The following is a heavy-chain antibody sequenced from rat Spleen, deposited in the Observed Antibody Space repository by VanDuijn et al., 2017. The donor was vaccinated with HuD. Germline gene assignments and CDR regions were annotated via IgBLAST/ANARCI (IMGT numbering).Heavy chain of an antibody. D-gene: IGHD2-5*01. CDR1: GFSFSDYA. CDR2: ITNAAGKV. V-gene: IGHV5S13*01. Sequence: EVQLVESGGTLVQPGGSLKLSCAASGFSFSDYAMAWVRQAPGKGLEWVASITNAAGKVHYPDSVKGRFTISRDTAQNTLYLQMNSPTSEDTATYYCTRGGYFRHWGQGTLVTVSS. CDR3: TRGGYFRH. J-gene: IGHJ3*01.